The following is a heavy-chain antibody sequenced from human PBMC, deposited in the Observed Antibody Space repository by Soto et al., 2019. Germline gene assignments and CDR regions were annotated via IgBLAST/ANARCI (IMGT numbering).Heavy chain of an antibody. CDR1: GGSISSGGYY. CDR2: IYYSGST. V-gene: IGHV4-31*03. J-gene: IGHJ1*01. CDR3: ARDEGGYCSGGSCYGRYFQH. D-gene: IGHD2-15*01. Sequence: PSETLSLTCTVSGGSISSGGYYWSWIRQHPGKGLEWIGYIYYSGSTYYNPSLKSRVTISVDTSKNQFSLKLSSVTAADTAVYYCARDEGGYCSGGSCYGRYFQHWGQGTLVTVSS.